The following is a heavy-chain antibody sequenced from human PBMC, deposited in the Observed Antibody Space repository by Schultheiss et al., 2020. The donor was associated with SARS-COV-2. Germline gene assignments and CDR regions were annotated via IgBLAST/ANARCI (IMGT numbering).Heavy chain of an antibody. CDR1: GSTFSRDW. CDR3: VREFGGPTDF. J-gene: IGHJ4*02. CDR2: INPDGSVT. D-gene: IGHD3-3*01. Sequence: GESLKISCVVPGSTFSRDWIHWVRQVPGKGLVWVSRINPDGSVTNYADSVKGRFTIFRENAKNTANLQMNSLRVEDTAVYYCVREFGGPTDFWGQGTLVTVAS. V-gene: IGHV3-74*01.